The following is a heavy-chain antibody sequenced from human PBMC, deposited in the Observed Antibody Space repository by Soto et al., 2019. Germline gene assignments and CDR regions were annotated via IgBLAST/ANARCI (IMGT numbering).Heavy chain of an antibody. J-gene: IGHJ6*02. D-gene: IGHD6-6*01. CDR1: GGSISSGGYY. V-gene: IGHV4-31*03. CDR3: ASVVAARRGYYYYGMDV. CDR2: IYYSGST. Sequence: SETLSLTCTVSGGSISSGGYYWSWIRQHPGKGLEWIGYIYYSGSTYYNPSLKSRVTISVDTSKNQFSLKLSSVTAADTAVYYCASVVAARRGYYYYGMDVWGQGTTVTVSS.